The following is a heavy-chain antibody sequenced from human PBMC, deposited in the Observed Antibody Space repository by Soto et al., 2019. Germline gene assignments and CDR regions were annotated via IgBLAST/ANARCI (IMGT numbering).Heavy chain of an antibody. CDR3: ARNEGGPPHAYYYYGMDV. J-gene: IGHJ6*02. Sequence: PGGSLRLSCAASGFTFSSYSMNWVRQAPGKGLEWVSSISSSSSYIYYADSVKGRFTISRDNAKNSLYLQMNSLRAEDTAVYYCARNEGGPPHAYYYYGMDVWGQGTTVTV. CDR1: GFTFSSYS. D-gene: IGHD3-16*01. V-gene: IGHV3-21*01. CDR2: ISSSSSYI.